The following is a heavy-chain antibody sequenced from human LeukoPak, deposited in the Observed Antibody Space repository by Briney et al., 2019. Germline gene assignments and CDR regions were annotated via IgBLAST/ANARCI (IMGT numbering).Heavy chain of an antibody. J-gene: IGHJ5*02. V-gene: IGHV4-61*02. CDR1: GGSISSGSYY. Sequence: SETLSLTCTVSGGSISSGSYYWSWIRQPAGKGLEWIGRIYTSGSTNYNPSLKSRVTISVDTSKNQFSLKLSSVTAADTAVYYCARRASLRFGPWGQGTLVTVSS. D-gene: IGHD3-16*02. CDR3: ARRASLRFGP. CDR2: IYTSGST.